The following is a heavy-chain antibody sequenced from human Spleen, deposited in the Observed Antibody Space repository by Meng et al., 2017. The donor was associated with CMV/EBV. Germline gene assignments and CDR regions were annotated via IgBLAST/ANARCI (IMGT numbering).Heavy chain of an antibody. D-gene: IGHD6-25*01. Sequence: GGSISSRSFYWGWIRQPPGKGLERIGSIYYSGDTYYNPSLKSRVTMSVDTSKNQFSLKLSSVTAADTAVYYCARCPRSGSDNWFDPWGQGTLVTVSS. CDR2: IYYSGDT. CDR3: ARCPRSGSDNWFDP. J-gene: IGHJ5*02. CDR1: GGSISSRSFY. V-gene: IGHV4-39*01.